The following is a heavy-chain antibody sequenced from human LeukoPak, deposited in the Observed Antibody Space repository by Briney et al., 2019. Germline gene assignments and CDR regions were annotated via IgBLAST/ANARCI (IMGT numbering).Heavy chain of an antibody. V-gene: IGHV1-3*01. D-gene: IGHD1-26*01. CDR3: ARSFSGRYFYYYYGMDV. Sequence: ASVKVSCKASGYTFTSYAIHWVRQAPGRRLKWMGWNNAGNGNTKYSQKFQGRVTITRDTSASTAYMELSSLRSEDTAVYYCARSFSGRYFYYYYGMDVWGQGTTVTVSS. CDR2: NNAGNGNT. CDR1: GYTFTSYA. J-gene: IGHJ6*02.